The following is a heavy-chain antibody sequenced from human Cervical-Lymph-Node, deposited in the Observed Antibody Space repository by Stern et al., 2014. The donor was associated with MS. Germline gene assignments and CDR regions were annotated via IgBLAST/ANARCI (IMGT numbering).Heavy chain of an antibody. CDR2: IYPSDSDT. CDR3: VRHPFDYSGYDFALGAVVHSDY. J-gene: IGHJ4*02. Sequence: EVQLVQSGAEVKKPGESLKISCRGSGYSFTTYWIGWVRQMPGNGLEWMGIIYPSDSDTRYSPSFQGQVTISVDKSISTAYLQWSSLKASDTAIYYCVRHPFDYSGYDFALGAVVHSDYWGQGTLVTVS. V-gene: IGHV5-51*01. D-gene: IGHD5-12*01. CDR1: GYSFTTYW.